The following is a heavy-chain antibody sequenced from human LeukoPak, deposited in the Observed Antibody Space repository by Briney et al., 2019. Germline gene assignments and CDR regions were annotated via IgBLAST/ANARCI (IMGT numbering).Heavy chain of an antibody. CDR2: INGDGRNI. CDR3: ARLSIFGVVTLFDY. D-gene: IGHD3-3*01. J-gene: IGHJ4*02. Sequence: GGSLRLSCVASGFTFSSYWMHWVRQDPRKGLVWVSRINGDGRNINYADSVRGRFTISRDNAKNTLYLQMNTLRVEDTAVYYCARLSIFGVVTLFDYWGQGTLVTVSS. CDR1: GFTFSSYW. V-gene: IGHV3-74*01.